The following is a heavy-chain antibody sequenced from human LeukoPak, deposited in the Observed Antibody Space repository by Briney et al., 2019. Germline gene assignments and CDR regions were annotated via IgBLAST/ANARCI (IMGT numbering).Heavy chain of an antibody. D-gene: IGHD2-21*01. CDR1: GGSISSGSYY. V-gene: IGHV4-61*02. J-gene: IGHJ5*02. Sequence: SETLSLTCTVSGGSISSGSYYWSWIRQPAGKGLEWIGRIYTSGSTNYNPSLKSRVTISVDTSKNQFSLKLSPVTAADTAVYYCARETFRLFRDWFDPWGQGTLVTVSS. CDR3: ARETFRLFRDWFDP. CDR2: IYTSGST.